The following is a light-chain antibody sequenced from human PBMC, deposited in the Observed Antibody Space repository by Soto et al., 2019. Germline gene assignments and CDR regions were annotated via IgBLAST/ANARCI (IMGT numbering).Light chain of an antibody. CDR2: GAF. CDR3: QQYNDWPLT. CDR1: QSVSSN. V-gene: IGKV3-15*01. Sequence: EIVMTQSPVTLSVSPGERVTLSCRASQSVSSNLAWYHQKPGQAPSLLIYGAFTRATGIPARFSGTGSGTEFTLTISSLQSEDFALYYCQQYNDWPLTFGQGTKVDI. J-gene: IGKJ1*01.